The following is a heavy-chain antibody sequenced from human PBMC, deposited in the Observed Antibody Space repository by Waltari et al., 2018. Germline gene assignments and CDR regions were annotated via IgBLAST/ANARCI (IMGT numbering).Heavy chain of an antibody. J-gene: IGHJ4*02. V-gene: IGHV3-23*01. D-gene: IGHD3-10*01. CDR2: ISGSCGST. CDR1: GFTFSSYA. Sequence: EVQLLESGGGLVQPGGSLRLSCAASGFTFSSYAMSWVRQAPGKGLEWVSAISGSCGSTYYAASVTGRFTISRDNSKNTLYLQMNSLRAEDTAVYYCAKDYSMVRGVIIMAFDYWGQGTLVTVSS. CDR3: AKDYSMVRGVIIMAFDY.